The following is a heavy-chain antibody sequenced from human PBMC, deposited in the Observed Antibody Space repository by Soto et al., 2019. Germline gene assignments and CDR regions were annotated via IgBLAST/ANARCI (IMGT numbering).Heavy chain of an antibody. CDR2: INPSGGST. CDR3: ARDSREITIFGVVITNNWFDP. CDR1: GYTFTSYY. Sequence: QVQLVQSGAEVKKPGASVKVSCKASGYTFTSYYMHWVRQAPGQGLEWMGIINPSGGSTSYAQKFQGRVRMTSDTSMSSVYMELSSLRSEDTAVDYCARDSREITIFGVVITNNWFDPCGQGTLVTVSS. J-gene: IGHJ5*02. D-gene: IGHD3-3*01. V-gene: IGHV1-46*01.